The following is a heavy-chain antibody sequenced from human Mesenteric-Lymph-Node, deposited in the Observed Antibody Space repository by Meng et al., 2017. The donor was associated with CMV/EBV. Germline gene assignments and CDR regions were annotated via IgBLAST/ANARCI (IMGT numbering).Heavy chain of an antibody. V-gene: IGHV4-61*01. J-gene: IGHJ5*02. D-gene: IGHD3-3*01. CDR3: ARDNYDFWSASSRAANWFDP. Sequence: SETLSLTCTVPGGSVSSGSHSWSWIRQPPGKGLEWIGYIYYRGSTNYNPSLKSRITISIDTSKNQFSLKPTSVTAADTAMYYCARDNYDFWSASSRAANWFDPWGQGTLVTVSS. CDR2: IYYRGST. CDR1: GGSVSSGSHS.